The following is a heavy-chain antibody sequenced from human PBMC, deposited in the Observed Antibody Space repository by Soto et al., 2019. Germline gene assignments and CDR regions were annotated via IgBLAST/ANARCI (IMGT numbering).Heavy chain of an antibody. V-gene: IGHV3-9*01. CDR1: GFTFDDYA. D-gene: IGHD4-17*01. CDR2: ISWNSGSI. Sequence: DVQLVESGGGLVQPGRSLRLSCAASGFTFDDYAMHWVRQAPGKGLEWVSGISWNSGSIGYADSVKGRFTISRDNAKNSLYLQMNSLRAEDTALYYCAKDPSPYGDPVGYFDYWGQGTLVTVSS. J-gene: IGHJ4*02. CDR3: AKDPSPYGDPVGYFDY.